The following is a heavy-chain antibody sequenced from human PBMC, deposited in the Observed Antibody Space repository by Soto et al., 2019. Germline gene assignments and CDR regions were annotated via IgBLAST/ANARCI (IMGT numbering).Heavy chain of an antibody. D-gene: IGHD6-19*01. V-gene: IGHV3-74*01. Sequence: EVQLVESGGDLVQPGGSLRLSCAASGFTLSDYWIHWVRQVPGKGLVWVSRIDNHGSGTSYADFVTGRFTISRDSAKNTLYLQMNTLSVDDTAIDYCATLQLAGPAYWGQGTLVTVSS. J-gene: IGHJ4*02. CDR1: GFTLSDYW. CDR2: IDNHGSGT. CDR3: ATLQLAGPAY.